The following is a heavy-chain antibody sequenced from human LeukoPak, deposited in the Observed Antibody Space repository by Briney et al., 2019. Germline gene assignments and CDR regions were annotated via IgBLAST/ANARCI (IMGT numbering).Heavy chain of an antibody. V-gene: IGHV4-59*01. CDR3: VRAEVLPDFFDSSGGFDY. CDR1: GGSISSYY. D-gene: IGHD3-22*01. CDR2: IYYSGST. J-gene: IGHJ4*02. Sequence: SETLSLTCTVSGGSISSYYWSWIRQPPGKGLEWIGYIYYSGSTNYNPSLKSRVTISVDTSKNQFSLKLSSVTAADTAVYYCVRAEVLPDFFDSSGGFDYWGQGTLVTVSS.